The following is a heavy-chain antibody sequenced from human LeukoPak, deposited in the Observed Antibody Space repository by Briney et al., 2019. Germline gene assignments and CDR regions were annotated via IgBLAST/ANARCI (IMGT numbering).Heavy chain of an antibody. J-gene: IGHJ6*02. V-gene: IGHV4-59*12. Sequence: SETLSLTCTVSGGSISSYYWSWIRQPPGKGLEWIGYIYYSGSTNYNPSLKSRVTISVDTSKNQFSLKLSSVTAADTAVYYCARGPRVVVAATRYYYYYGMDVWGQGTTVTVSS. D-gene: IGHD2-15*01. CDR2: IYYSGST. CDR1: GGSISSYY. CDR3: ARGPRVVVAATRYYYYYGMDV.